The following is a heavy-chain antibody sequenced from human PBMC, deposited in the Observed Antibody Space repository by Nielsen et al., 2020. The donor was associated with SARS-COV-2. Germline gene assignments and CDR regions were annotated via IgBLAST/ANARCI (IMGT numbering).Heavy chain of an antibody. CDR2: IDPSDSYT. D-gene: IGHD3-9*01. J-gene: IGHJ4*02. CDR3: ASGAFDILTGLGSDY. Sequence: GESLKISCKVSGYSFTSYWLSWVRQTPGKGLEWMGRIDPSDSYTNYSPSFHGHVTISSDKSISTAYLQWSNLKASDTAVYYCASGAFDILTGLGSDYWGQGTLVTVSS. CDR1: GYSFTSYW. V-gene: IGHV5-10-1*01.